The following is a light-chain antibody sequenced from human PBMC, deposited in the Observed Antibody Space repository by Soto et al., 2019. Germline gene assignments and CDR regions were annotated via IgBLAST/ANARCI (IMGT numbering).Light chain of an antibody. CDR1: QSLSGGY. Sequence: EIGLTQSPCTLSLSPGERATLSCRASQSLSGGYLAWFQQKPGQTPRILIYSASNRATGIPDRFSGSGSGTDFTLTISRLEPEDFVVYYCQQNGSLPITFGKGTRLEIK. CDR3: QQNGSLPIT. J-gene: IGKJ5*01. CDR2: SAS. V-gene: IGKV3-20*01.